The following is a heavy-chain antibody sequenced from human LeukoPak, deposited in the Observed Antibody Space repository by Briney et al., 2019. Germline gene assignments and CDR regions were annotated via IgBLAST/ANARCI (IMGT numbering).Heavy chain of an antibody. CDR2: ITASGGDT. V-gene: IGHV3-23*01. J-gene: IGHJ4*02. CDR1: GFTFSSYA. CDR3: AKGNGYSYGRYYFDY. Sequence: GSLRLSCAASGFTFSSYAMGWVRQAPGKGLGWVSAITASGGDTYYADSVKGRFTISRDNSKNTLYLQVNSLRAEDTAVYYCAKGNGYSYGRYYFDYWGQGTLVTVSS. D-gene: IGHD5-18*01.